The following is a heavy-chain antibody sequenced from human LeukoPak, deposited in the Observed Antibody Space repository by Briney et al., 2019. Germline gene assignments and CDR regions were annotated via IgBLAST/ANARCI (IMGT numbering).Heavy chain of an antibody. J-gene: IGHJ4*02. D-gene: IGHD3-22*01. Sequence: GASVKVSCKASGYTFTGYYMHWVRQAPGQGLEWMGWINPNSGGTNYAQKFQGRVTTTRDTSISTAYMELSRLRSDDTAVYYCARDIGYYDSSGYYDYWGQGTLVTVSS. CDR2: INPNSGGT. V-gene: IGHV1-2*02. CDR3: ARDIGYYDSSGYYDY. CDR1: GYTFTGYY.